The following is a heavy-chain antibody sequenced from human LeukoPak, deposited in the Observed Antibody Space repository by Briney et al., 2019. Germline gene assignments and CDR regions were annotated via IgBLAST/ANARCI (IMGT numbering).Heavy chain of an antibody. V-gene: IGHV4-38-2*02. Sequence: SETLSLTCAASGYPISSGYYWGWIRQPPGKGLEWIGFIYHSGSTYYNPSLKSRVTISVDTSKNQFSLKLSSVTAADTAVYYCARDQDYGGNSGFDYWGQGTLVTVSS. CDR2: IYHSGST. D-gene: IGHD4-23*01. CDR1: GYPISSGYY. CDR3: ARDQDYGGNSGFDY. J-gene: IGHJ4*02.